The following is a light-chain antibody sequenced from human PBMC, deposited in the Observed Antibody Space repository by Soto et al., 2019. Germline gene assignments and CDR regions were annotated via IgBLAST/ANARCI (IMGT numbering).Light chain of an antibody. CDR1: QSVSNH. V-gene: IGKV1-39*01. Sequence: DIQMTQSPSSLSASVGDRVTITCRASQSVSNHLNWYQQKPGKAPKLLIYASSSLQSGVPSRFSGSVSETDFTLTISSLQPEDFATYYCQQSHSNIQELTFGGGTKVEIK. CDR3: QQSHSNIQELT. CDR2: ASS. J-gene: IGKJ4*01.